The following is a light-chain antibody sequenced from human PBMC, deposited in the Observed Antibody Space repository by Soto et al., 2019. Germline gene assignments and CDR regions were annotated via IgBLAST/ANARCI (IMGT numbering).Light chain of an antibody. J-gene: IGLJ2*01. CDR1: SSNIGAGYD. Sequence: QSVLTQPPSVSGAPGQRVTISCTGSSSNIGAGYDVHWYQQLPGTAPKLLIYGNSNRPSGVPDRFSGCKSGTSASLAITGLQAEDEADYYCQSYDSSLSGYVVFGGGTKVTVL. CDR3: QSYDSSLSGYVV. CDR2: GNS. V-gene: IGLV1-40*01.